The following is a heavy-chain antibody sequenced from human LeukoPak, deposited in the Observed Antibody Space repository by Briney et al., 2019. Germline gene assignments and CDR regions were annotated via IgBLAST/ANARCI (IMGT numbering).Heavy chain of an antibody. CDR3: ARANNWDNLDY. V-gene: IGHV3-33*01. CDR1: VFTFSRYG. J-gene: IGHJ4*02. D-gene: IGHD1/OR15-1a*01. CDR2: IWYDGSNK. Sequence: GGSLRLSCAASVFTFSRYGVHWVREAPGRGLEWVAVIWYDGSNKYYADSVKGRFTISRDNSKNTLYLQMNSLRAGETAVYLCARANNWDNLDYWGQGTLVTVSS.